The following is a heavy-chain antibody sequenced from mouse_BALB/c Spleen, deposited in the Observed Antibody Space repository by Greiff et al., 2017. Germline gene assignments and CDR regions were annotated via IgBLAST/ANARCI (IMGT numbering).Heavy chain of an antibody. CDR2: IDPANGNT. Sequence: EVQLQQSGAELVKPGASVKLSCTASGFNIKDTYMHWVKQRPEQGLEWIGRIDPANGNTKYDPKFQGKATITADTSSNTAYLQLSSLTSEDTAVYYCASPRWFAYWGQGTLVTVSA. CDR1: GFNIKDTY. J-gene: IGHJ3*01. V-gene: IGHV14-3*02. CDR3: ASPRWFAY.